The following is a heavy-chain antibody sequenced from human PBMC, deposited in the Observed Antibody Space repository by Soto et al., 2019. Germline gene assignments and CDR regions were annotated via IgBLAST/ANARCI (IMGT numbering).Heavy chain of an antibody. Sequence: SVKVSCKASGNTLSSYAFTWLRQAPGKGFELMGTIIPILRTTEYEQKFQGRVTITADESTTTVYMELSGLTSGDTGIYFCARGYQPILPFDFWGQRTLVTVSS. CDR2: IIPILRTT. J-gene: IGHJ4*02. V-gene: IGHV1-69*11. CDR1: GNTLSSYA. D-gene: IGHD2-15*01. CDR3: ARGYQPILPFDF.